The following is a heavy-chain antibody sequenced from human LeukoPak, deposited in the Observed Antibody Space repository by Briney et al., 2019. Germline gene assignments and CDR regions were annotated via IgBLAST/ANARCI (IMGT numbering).Heavy chain of an antibody. CDR1: GYIFTGYY. V-gene: IGHV1-69*04. D-gene: IGHD3-22*01. J-gene: IGHJ4*02. CDR2: IIPILGIA. CDR3: ARDEGVVVVTGFDY. Sequence: SVKVSCKASGYIFTGYYMHWVRQAPGQGLEWMGRIIPILGIANYAQKFQGRVTITADKSTSTAHMDLSSLRSEDTALYYCARDEGVVVVTGFDYWGQGTLVTVSS.